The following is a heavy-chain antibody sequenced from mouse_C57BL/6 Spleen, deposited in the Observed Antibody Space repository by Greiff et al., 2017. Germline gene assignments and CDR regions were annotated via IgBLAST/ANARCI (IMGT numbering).Heavy chain of an antibody. Sequence: QVQLKQSGPELVKPGASVKISCKASGYAFSSSWMNWVKQRPGKGLEWIGRIYPGDGDTNYNGKFKGKATLTADKSSSTAYMQLSSLTSEDSAVYFCDTTVVATEYFDVWGTGTTVTVSS. J-gene: IGHJ1*03. CDR3: DTTVVATEYFDV. CDR1: GYAFSSSW. CDR2: IYPGDGDT. D-gene: IGHD1-1*01. V-gene: IGHV1-82*01.